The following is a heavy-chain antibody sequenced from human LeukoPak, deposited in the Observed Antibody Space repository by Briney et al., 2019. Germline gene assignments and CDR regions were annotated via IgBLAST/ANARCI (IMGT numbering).Heavy chain of an antibody. CDR2: ITASGTAM. Sequence: GGSLRLSCAVFGFTFRSYSMNWVRQAPGKGLEWVSHITASGTAMFYADSVKGRFTISRDNAKNSLYLQMNSLRDEDTAVYYCASSGSYRFDYWGQGTLVTVSS. D-gene: IGHD1-26*01. CDR1: GFTFRSYS. V-gene: IGHV3-48*02. J-gene: IGHJ4*02. CDR3: ASSGSYRFDY.